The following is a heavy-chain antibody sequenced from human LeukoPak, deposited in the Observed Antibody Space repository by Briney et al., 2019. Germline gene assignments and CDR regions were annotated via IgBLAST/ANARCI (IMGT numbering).Heavy chain of an antibody. Sequence: SETLSLICTVSGGSISSYYWSWIRQPPGKGLEWIGYIYYSGSTNYNPSLKSRVTISVDTSKNQFSLKLSSVTAADTAVYYCARVDSGYDLFSSNYYYYMDVWGKGTTVTVSS. CDR3: ARVDSGYDLFSSNYYYYMDV. V-gene: IGHV4-59*01. CDR2: IYYSGST. CDR1: GGSISSYY. D-gene: IGHD5-12*01. J-gene: IGHJ6*03.